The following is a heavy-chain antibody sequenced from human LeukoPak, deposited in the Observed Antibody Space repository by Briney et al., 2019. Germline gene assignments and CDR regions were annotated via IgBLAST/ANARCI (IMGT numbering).Heavy chain of an antibody. CDR2: IYTSGST. V-gene: IGHV4-4*07. CDR1: GGSTSSYY. J-gene: IGHJ6*02. D-gene: IGHD4-17*01. Sequence: SETLSLTCTVSGGSTSSYYWSWIRQPAGKGLEWIGRIYTSGSTNYNPSLKSRVTMSVDTSKNQFSLKLSSVTAADTAVYYCAISTTVTPGGYYGMDVWGQGTTVTVSS. CDR3: AISTTVTPGGYYGMDV.